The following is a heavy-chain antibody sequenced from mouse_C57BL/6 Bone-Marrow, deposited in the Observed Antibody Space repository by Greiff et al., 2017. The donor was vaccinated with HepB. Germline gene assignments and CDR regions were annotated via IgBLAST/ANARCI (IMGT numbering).Heavy chain of an antibody. D-gene: IGHD3-2*02. Sequence: QVHVKQSGTELVKPGASVKLSCKASGYTFTSYWMHWVKQRPGQGLEWIGNINPSNGGTNYNEKFKSKATLTVDKSSSTAYMQLSSLTSEDSAVYYCARELRLPPLAMDYWGQGTSVTVSS. CDR3: ARELRLPPLAMDY. CDR2: INPSNGGT. CDR1: GYTFTSYW. J-gene: IGHJ4*01. V-gene: IGHV1-53*01.